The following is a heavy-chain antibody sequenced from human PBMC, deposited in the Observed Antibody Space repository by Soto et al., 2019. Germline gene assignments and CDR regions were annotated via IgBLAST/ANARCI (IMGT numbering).Heavy chain of an antibody. Sequence: QVQLQESGPGLLKPSETLSLTCTVSGGSISGYYCSWIRQPPGKGLEWIGYISYTGSTNFNPSLKSRVTISGDTSKKQFSLKLSSVTAADTAVYYCARLDSSWYAAFDLWGQGTMVTVSS. V-gene: IGHV4-59*08. CDR2: ISYTGST. J-gene: IGHJ3*01. D-gene: IGHD6-13*01. CDR1: GGSISGYY. CDR3: ARLDSSWYAAFDL.